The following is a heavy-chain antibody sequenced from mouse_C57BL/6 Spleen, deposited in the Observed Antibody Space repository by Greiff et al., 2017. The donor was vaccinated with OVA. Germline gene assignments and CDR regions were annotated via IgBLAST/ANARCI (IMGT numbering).Heavy chain of an antibody. J-gene: IGHJ2*01. CDR1: GYAFSSYW. CDR3: ARYTTVVAHYFDY. D-gene: IGHD1-1*01. Sequence: VQLQQSGAELVKPGASVKISCKASGYAFSSYWMNWVKQRPGKGLEWIGQIYPGDGDTNYNGKFKGKATLTADKSSSTAYMQLSSLTSEDSAVYFYARYTTVVAHYFDYWGQGTTLTVSS. V-gene: IGHV1-80*01. CDR2: IYPGDGDT.